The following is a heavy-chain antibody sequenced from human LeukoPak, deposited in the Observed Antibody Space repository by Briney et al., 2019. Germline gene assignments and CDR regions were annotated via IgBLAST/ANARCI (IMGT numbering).Heavy chain of an antibody. CDR3: AKEVYDSSGYYSQYFDY. J-gene: IGHJ4*02. Sequence: PGGSLRLSCAASGFTFSNAWMSWVRQAPGKGLEWVGRIKSKTDGGTTDYAAPVKGRFTISRDDSKNTLYLQMNSLKTEDTAVYYCAKEVYDSSGYYSQYFDYWGQGTLVTVSS. V-gene: IGHV3-15*01. D-gene: IGHD3-22*01. CDR2: IKSKTDGGTT. CDR1: GFTFSNAW.